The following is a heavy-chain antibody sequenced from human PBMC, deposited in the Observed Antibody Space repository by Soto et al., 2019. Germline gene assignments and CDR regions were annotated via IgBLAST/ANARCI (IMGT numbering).Heavy chain of an antibody. CDR1: GFTFSSYS. D-gene: IGHD6-13*01. V-gene: IGHV3-21*01. CDR2: ISSSSSYI. CDR3: ARDSAIAALWYYGMDV. Sequence: KPGGSLRLSCAASGFTFSSYSMNWVRQAPGKGLEWVSSISSSSSYIYYADSVKGRFTISRDNAKNSLYLQMNSLRAEDTAVYYCARDSAIAALWYYGMDVWGQGTTVTVSS. J-gene: IGHJ6*02.